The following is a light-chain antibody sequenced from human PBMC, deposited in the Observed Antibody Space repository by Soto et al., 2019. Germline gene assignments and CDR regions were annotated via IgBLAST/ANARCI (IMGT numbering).Light chain of an antibody. CDR2: DAS. J-gene: IGKJ4*01. CDR1: QSVSSY. Sequence: EVVLTQSPATLSLSPGERATLSCRASQSVSSYVAWYQQKPGQAPRLLIYDASNRATGIPARFSGSGSGTDFTLTISSLEPEDFAVYYCQQRGKWLTFGGGTKVEIK. V-gene: IGKV3-11*01. CDR3: QQRGKWLT.